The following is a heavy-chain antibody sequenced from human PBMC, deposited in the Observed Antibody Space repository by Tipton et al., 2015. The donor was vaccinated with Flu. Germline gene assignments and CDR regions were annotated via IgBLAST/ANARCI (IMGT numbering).Heavy chain of an antibody. V-gene: IGHV4-38-2*01. D-gene: IGHD3-10*01. CDR3: ARHTGDSFRGVIAY. J-gene: IGHJ4*02. CDR2: IHHSGTT. CDR1: GYSIRSTYY. Sequence: TLSLTCSVSGYSIRSTYYWGWVRRPPGKGLEWIGNIHHSGTTYYNPSLKSRLTISVDTSKNQFSLRLSSVTAADTAVYYCARHTGDSFRGVIAYWGQGTLVTVSS.